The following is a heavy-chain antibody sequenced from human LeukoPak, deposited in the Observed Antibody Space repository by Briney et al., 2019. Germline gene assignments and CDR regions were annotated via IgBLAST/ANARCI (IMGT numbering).Heavy chain of an antibody. D-gene: IGHD6-19*01. CDR2: ITNDGRNK. J-gene: IGHJ4*02. CDR3: AKTPMTNGWYYFDY. V-gene: IGHV3-30*18. Sequence: GGSLRLSCAASRFSFSDYYMSWIRQAPGKGLEWVAVITNDGRNKYYADSVKGRFTISRDNSKNSVYLQMNSLRGEDTAVYFCAKTPMTNGWYYFDYWGQGSLVTVSS. CDR1: RFSFSDYY.